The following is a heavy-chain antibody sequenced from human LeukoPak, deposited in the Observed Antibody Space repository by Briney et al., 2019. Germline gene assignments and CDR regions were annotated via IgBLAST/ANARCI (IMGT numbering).Heavy chain of an antibody. V-gene: IGHV3-48*03. CDR3: ARDSYYGGTQDY. CDR2: ISTSGGTI. J-gene: IGHJ4*02. Sequence: PGGSLRLSCAASGFLFSSYEMNWVRQAPGKGLEWVSYISTSGGTIYYADSVKGRFTISRDNAKNSLYLQMNSLRDEDTAVYYCARDSYYGGTQDYWGQGTLVTVSS. D-gene: IGHD4-23*01. CDR1: GFLFSSYE.